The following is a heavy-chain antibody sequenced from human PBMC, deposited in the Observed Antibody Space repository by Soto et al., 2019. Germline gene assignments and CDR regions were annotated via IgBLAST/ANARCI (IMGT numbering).Heavy chain of an antibody. CDR1: GFTFSSYG. CDR2: ISYDGSNK. Sequence: PGGSLRLSCAASGFTFSSYGMHWVRQAPGKGLEWVAVISYDGSNKYYADSVKGRFTISRDNSKNTLYLQMNSLRAEDTAVYYCAKTKVGDAFDIWGQGTMVTVSS. D-gene: IGHD4-17*01. J-gene: IGHJ3*02. V-gene: IGHV3-30*18. CDR3: AKTKVGDAFDI.